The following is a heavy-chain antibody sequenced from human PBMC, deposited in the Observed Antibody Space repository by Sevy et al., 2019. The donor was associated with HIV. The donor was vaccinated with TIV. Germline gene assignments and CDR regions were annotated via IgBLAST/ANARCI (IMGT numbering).Heavy chain of an antibody. Sequence: GGSLRLSCAASGFPFSSYEMNWVRQAPGRGLEGISYISNTGNTISYSDSVRGRFTVSRDNAKNSLFLHMNSLRAEDTPTYYCARHLPPSATTMAHFDYWGRGTLVTVSS. V-gene: IGHV3-48*03. D-gene: IGHD1-1*01. CDR2: ISNTGNTI. CDR1: GFPFSSYE. J-gene: IGHJ4*02. CDR3: ARHLPPSATTMAHFDY.